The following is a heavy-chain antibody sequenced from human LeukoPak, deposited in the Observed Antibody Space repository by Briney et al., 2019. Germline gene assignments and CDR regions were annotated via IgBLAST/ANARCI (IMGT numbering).Heavy chain of an antibody. CDR2: IYHSGST. Sequence: SETLSLTCAVSGGSISSGGYSWSWIRQPPGKGLEWIGYIYHSGSTYYNPSLKSRVTMSVDRSKNQFSLKLCSVTAADTAVYYCARRVAVAGIEYYFDYWGQGTLVTVSS. CDR1: GGSISSGGYS. J-gene: IGHJ4*02. D-gene: IGHD6-19*01. CDR3: ARRVAVAGIEYYFDY. V-gene: IGHV4-30-2*01.